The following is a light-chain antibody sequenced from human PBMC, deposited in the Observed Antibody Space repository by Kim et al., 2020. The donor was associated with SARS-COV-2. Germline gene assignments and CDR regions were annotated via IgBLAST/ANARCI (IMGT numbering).Light chain of an antibody. Sequence: ASTGDRVTISCRMSQGISNYLAWYQQKPGKAPQLLIYAASTLQSGVRSRFSGSGSGTDFTLTISCLQSEDFATYYCQQYHSFPLTFGGGTKVDIK. CDR3: QQYHSFPLT. CDR2: AAS. J-gene: IGKJ4*01. V-gene: IGKV1D-8*01. CDR1: QGISNY.